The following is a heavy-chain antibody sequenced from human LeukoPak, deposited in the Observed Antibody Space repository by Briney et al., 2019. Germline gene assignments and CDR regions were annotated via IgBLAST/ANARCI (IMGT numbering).Heavy chain of an antibody. CDR3: ARRLPGGAFDI. Sequence: GGSLRLSCAASGFTFSSYSMNWVRQAPGKGLEWVSSISSSSSYIHYADSVKGRFTISRDNAKNSLYLQMNSLRAEDTAVYYCARRLPGGAFDIWGQGTMVTVST. V-gene: IGHV3-21*01. CDR1: GFTFSSYS. J-gene: IGHJ3*02. D-gene: IGHD4-11*01. CDR2: ISSSSSYI.